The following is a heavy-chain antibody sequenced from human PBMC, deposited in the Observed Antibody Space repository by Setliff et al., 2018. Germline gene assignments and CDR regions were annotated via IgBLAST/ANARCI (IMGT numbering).Heavy chain of an antibody. CDR1: GASINSGTYY. CDR3: ARMSGFLYMDV. V-gene: IGHV4-61*05. J-gene: IGHJ6*03. Sequence: SETLSLTCAVSGASINSGTYYWSWIRQPPGKGLEFIGYVYYSWTANYSPSLRSRLTISVDKSKNQFSLKLSSVTAADTAVYYCARMSGFLYMDVWGKGTTVTVSS. D-gene: IGHD3-3*01. CDR2: VYYSWTA.